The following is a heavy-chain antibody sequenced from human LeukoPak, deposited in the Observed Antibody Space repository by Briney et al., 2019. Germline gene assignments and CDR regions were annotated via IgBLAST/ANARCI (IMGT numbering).Heavy chain of an antibody. D-gene: IGHD6-13*01. CDR3: ARTPYSSSWYFDY. V-gene: IGHV3-21*01. CDR2: ISSSSSYI. Sequence: PGGSLRLSCAASGFTFSSYSMNWVRQAPGKGLEWVSSISSSSSYIYYADSVKGRFTISRDNAKNSLYLQVNSLRAEDTAVYYCARTPYSSSWYFDYWGQGTLVTVSS. J-gene: IGHJ4*02. CDR1: GFTFSSYS.